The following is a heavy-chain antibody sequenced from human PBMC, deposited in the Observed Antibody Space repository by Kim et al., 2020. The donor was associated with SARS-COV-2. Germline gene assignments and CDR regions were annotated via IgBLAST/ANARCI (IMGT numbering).Heavy chain of an antibody. J-gene: IGHJ4*02. V-gene: IGHV3-23*01. CDR2: TSNSGAST. Sequence: GGSLRLSCAASGFTFSTYAMSWVRQAPGKGLEWVSTTSNSGASTDYADSVKGRFTISRDNPKNTLYLQMNSLRAEDTAVYYCAKLGLRLGGDYWGQGTLV. CDR3: AKLGLRLGGDY. D-gene: IGHD3-16*01. CDR1: GFTFSTYA.